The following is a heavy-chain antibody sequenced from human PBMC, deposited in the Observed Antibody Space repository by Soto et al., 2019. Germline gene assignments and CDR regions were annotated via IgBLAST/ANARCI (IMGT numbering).Heavy chain of an antibody. CDR1: GGATSSGDYC. J-gene: IGHJ4*02. CDR3: ARFRIGNYGSGHFDY. CDR2: IYNSAGT. D-gene: IGHD3-10*01. Sequence: QLQLQESGSGLVKPSETLSLTCGVSGGATSSGDYCWSWLRQPPGKGLEWIGHIYNSAGTYTNPSLKSRVVMSADRSKNQISLKLTSVTAADTDVYYCARFRIGNYGSGHFDYWGQGTLVTVSS. V-gene: IGHV4-30-2*01.